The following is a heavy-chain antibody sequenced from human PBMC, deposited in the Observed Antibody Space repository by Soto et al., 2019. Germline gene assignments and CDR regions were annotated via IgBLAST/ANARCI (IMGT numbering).Heavy chain of an antibody. CDR2: VSGTGGSA. Sequence: EVQLLESGGGLVRPGGSLRLSCAASGFTFSSYAMTWVRQAPGKGLEWVSGVSGTGGSAYYADSVKGRFTISRDNSKNTLYLQMNSLRAEDTAVYYCAKGRGYSYGPPFDYWGQGTLVTVSS. CDR3: AKGRGYSYGPPFDY. V-gene: IGHV3-23*01. D-gene: IGHD5-18*01. J-gene: IGHJ4*02. CDR1: GFTFSSYA.